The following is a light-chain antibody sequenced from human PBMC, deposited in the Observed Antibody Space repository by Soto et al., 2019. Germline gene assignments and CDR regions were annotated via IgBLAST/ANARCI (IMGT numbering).Light chain of an antibody. CDR1: QTIDTY. CDR2: DAS. V-gene: IGKV3-11*01. Sequence: DIVLTQSPATLSLSPGESATLSCTTNQTIDTYFAWYQQKRGLPPRLLICDASNRAIGIPARFSGRGSGTCFSLTISSLEPGEFAVYYCQQRGSSPPTFGRGTRLEI. CDR3: QQRGSSPPT. J-gene: IGKJ5*01.